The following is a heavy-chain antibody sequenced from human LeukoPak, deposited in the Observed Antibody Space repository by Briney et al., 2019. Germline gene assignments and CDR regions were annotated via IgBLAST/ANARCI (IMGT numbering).Heavy chain of an antibody. D-gene: IGHD2-2*01. V-gene: IGHV1-18*01. CDR1: GYTFTSYG. CDR2: ISAYNGNT. J-gene: IGHJ4*02. CDR3: AREGYCSSTSCLDY. Sequence: GASVKVSCKASGYTFTSYGISWVRQAPGQGLEWMGWISAYNGNTNYAQKLQGRVTMTTDTYTSTAYMELRSLRSDDTAVYYCAREGYCSSTSCLDYWGQGTLVTVSS.